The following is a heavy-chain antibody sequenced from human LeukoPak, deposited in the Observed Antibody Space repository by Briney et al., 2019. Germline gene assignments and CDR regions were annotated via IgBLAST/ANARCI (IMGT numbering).Heavy chain of an antibody. CDR1: GFTFSRYW. D-gene: IGHD1-26*01. J-gene: IGHJ5*02. CDR3: AGGFYSGSFDP. CDR2: IKQDGSEK. V-gene: IGHV3-7*02. Sequence: GGSQTLSCAASGFTFSRYWMAWVRQAPGKGLEWVANIKQDGSEKYYVDSVKGRFTISRDNAKNSLFLQMNSLRAEDTAVYYCAGGFYSGSFDPWGQGPLVTVSS.